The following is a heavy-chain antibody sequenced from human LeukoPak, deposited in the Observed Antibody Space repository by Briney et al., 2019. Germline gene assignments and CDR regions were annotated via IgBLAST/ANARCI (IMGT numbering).Heavy chain of an antibody. CDR1: GFTFSNAW. CDR2: IKSKTDGGTT. J-gene: IGHJ6*03. Sequence: NPGGSLRLSCAASGFTFSNAWMSWVRQAPGKGLEWVGRIKSKTDGGTTDYAAPMKGRFTISRDDSKNTLYLQMNSLKTEDTAVYYCTTDYYDSSGYYEDFYYMDVWGKGTTVTVSS. D-gene: IGHD3-22*01. CDR3: TTDYYDSSGYYEDFYYMDV. V-gene: IGHV3-15*01.